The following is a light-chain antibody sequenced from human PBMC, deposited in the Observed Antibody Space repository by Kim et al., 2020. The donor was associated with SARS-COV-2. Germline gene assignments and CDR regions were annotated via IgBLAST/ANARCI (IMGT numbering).Light chain of an antibody. V-gene: IGKV1-39*01. J-gene: IGKJ2*01. CDR3: QQSYSTPYT. Sequence: DIQMTQSPSSLSASVGDRVTITCRASQSISSYLNWYQQKPGKAPKLLIYAASSLQSGVPSRFSGSGSGTDFTLTISSLQPEDFATCYGQQSYSTPYTFGQGTKLEI. CDR1: QSISSY. CDR2: AAS.